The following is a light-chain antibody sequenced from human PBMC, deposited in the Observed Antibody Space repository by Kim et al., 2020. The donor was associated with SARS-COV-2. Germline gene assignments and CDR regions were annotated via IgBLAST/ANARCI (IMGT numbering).Light chain of an antibody. CDR1: QSISSW. J-gene: IGKJ4*01. CDR2: KAS. CDR3: QQYNSYPLT. V-gene: IGKV1-5*03. Sequence: DIQMTQTPSTLSASVGDRVTITCRTSQSISSWLVWQQQKPGKAPKLLIYKASSLESGVPSRFSGSGSGTEFTLTISSLQPDDFATYYCQQYNSYPLTFGGGTKVDIK.